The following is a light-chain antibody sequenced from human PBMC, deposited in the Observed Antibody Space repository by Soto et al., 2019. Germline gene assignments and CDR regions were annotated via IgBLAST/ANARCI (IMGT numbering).Light chain of an antibody. Sequence: DIQMTQTPSSLSASVGDRVTITCRASQSISGYLNWYQQKPGKAPKLLIYAASSLQSGVPSRFSGSGSGTDFTLTISSLQPEDFATYYCQQSYSTPQNTFGQGTKVDIK. CDR3: QQSYSTPQNT. J-gene: IGKJ2*01. V-gene: IGKV1-39*01. CDR2: AAS. CDR1: QSISGY.